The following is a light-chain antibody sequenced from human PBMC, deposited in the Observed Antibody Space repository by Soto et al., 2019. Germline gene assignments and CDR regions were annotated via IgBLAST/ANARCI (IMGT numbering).Light chain of an antibody. CDR2: KAS. J-gene: IGKJ1*01. Sequence: DIQMTQSPSTLSASVGDRVTITCRASQSIRSWLAWYQQKPGKAPKLLIHKASNLESGVPSRFSGSGSGTEYTLTISSLQPDDSATYYCQQYNRYWTFGPGIKVEIK. V-gene: IGKV1-5*03. CDR1: QSIRSW. CDR3: QQYNRYWT.